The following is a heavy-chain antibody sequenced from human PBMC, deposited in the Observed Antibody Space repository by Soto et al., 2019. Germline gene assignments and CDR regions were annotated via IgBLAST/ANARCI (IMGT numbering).Heavy chain of an antibody. CDR1: GFTVSSNY. D-gene: IGHD4-4*01. J-gene: IGHJ4*02. Sequence: PGGSLRLSCAASGFTVSSNYMSWVRQAPGKGLEWVSVIYSGGSTYYADSVKGRFTISRDNSKNTLYLQMNSLRAEDTAVYYCARLSRTVTLIRYWGQGTLVTVS. CDR2: IYSGGST. V-gene: IGHV3-53*01. CDR3: ARLSRTVTLIRY.